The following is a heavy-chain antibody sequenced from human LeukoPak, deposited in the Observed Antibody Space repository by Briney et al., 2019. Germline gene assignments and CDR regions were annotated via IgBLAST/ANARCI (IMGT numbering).Heavy chain of an antibody. CDR1: GATFSNLW. CDR3: STDLPLTGGVYFDY. V-gene: IGHV3-15*07. J-gene: IGHJ4*02. Sequence: PGGSLRLSCVVSGATFSNLWMNWVRQAPGKGLEWVGRIKSNVDGGTRDYAAPLKGRFTISRDDSKNTLYLQMNSLETEDTAIYYCSTDLPLTGGVYFDYWGQGALVSVSS. CDR2: IKSNVDGGTR. D-gene: IGHD7-27*01.